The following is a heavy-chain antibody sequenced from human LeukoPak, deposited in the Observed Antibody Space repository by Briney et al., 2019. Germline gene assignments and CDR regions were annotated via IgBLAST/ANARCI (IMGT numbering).Heavy chain of an antibody. J-gene: IGHJ4*02. Sequence: PGGSLRLSCAASGFTFSNYDMHWVRQAPGKGLEWVSAISSSSSYIYYADSIKGRFTISRDNAENSLYLQMNSLRAVDTAVYFCARGEEKETITALDSGGQGTLVTVS. V-gene: IGHV3-21*01. D-gene: IGHD5-12*01. CDR3: ARGEEKETITALDS. CDR2: ISSSSSYI. CDR1: GFTFSNYD.